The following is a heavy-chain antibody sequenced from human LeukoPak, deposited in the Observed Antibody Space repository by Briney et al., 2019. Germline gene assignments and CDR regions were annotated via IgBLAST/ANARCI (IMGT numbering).Heavy chain of an antibody. J-gene: IGHJ4*02. D-gene: IGHD2-2*01. CDR1: GFTFSSYG. V-gene: IGHV3-30*02. Sequence: GGSLRLSCAASGFTFSSYGMHWVRQAQGKGLEWVAFIQFDGSTKSSAESVKGRVTISRDNSKNTLYLQMNSLRPEDTAVYYSAKDPWTRTSCAGYPGYWGQGSLVTVSS. CDR2: IQFDGSTK. CDR3: AKDPWTRTSCAGYPGY.